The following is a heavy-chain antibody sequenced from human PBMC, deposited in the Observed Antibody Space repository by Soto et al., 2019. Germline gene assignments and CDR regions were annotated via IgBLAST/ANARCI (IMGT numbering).Heavy chain of an antibody. J-gene: IGHJ2*01. CDR1: GYMFSSHG. CDR3: GREAGDYDWYFDL. D-gene: IGHD4-17*01. Sequence: QVQLLQSGAEVKEPGASVKVSCKTSGYMFSSHGLYWVRQAPGQGLEWMGWISPKRGDTNYVQSLQGRLTLSTDTSTSTAYLELRILTSDDTAVYYCGREAGDYDWYFDLWGRGTPVTVSS. V-gene: IGHV1-18*01. CDR2: ISPKRGDT.